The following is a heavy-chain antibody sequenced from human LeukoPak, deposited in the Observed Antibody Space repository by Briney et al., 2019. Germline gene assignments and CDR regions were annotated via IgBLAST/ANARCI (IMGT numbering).Heavy chain of an antibody. CDR1: GGSFSGYY. D-gene: IGHD3-10*01. V-gene: IGHV4-34*01. CDR3: AREVLRSRYYYYMDV. Sequence: PSETLSLTCAVYGGSFSGYYWSWIRQPPGKGLEWFGEISHSGSTNYNPSLKSRVTISVDTSKNQFSLKLSSVTAADRAVYYCAREVLRSRYYYYMDVWGKGTTVTVSS. CDR2: ISHSGST. J-gene: IGHJ6*03.